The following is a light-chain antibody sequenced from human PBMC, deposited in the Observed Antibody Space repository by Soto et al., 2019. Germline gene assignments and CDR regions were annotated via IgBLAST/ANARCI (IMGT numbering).Light chain of an antibody. J-gene: IGLJ3*02. CDR1: SSDIGGYNY. Sequence: QSALTQPASVSGSPGQSITISCTGTSSDIGGYNYVSWYQQYPGKAPTLMIYDVNTRPSGVANRFSGSKSGNTASLTISGLQDEEEEDYYFSSSAGGSTLVFGGGTKVTVL. CDR3: SSSAGGSTLV. CDR2: DVN. V-gene: IGLV2-14*03.